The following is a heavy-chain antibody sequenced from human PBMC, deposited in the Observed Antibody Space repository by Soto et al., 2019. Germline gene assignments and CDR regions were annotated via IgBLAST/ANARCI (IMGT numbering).Heavy chain of an antibody. V-gene: IGHV4-59*12. J-gene: IGHJ4*02. CDR2: MYHSGST. Sequence: PSETLSLTCTVSGASITTYYWSWIRQPPGKGLEWIGYMYHSGSTYYNPSLKSRVTISIDRSKNQFSLKLSSVTAADTAVYYCARVPDYWGQGILVTVSS. CDR3: ARVPDY. CDR1: GASITTYY. D-gene: IGHD2-2*01.